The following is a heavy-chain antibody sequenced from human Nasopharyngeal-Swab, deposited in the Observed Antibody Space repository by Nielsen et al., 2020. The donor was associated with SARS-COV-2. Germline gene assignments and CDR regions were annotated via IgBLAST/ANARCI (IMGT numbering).Heavy chain of an antibody. D-gene: IGHD3-22*01. V-gene: IGHV3-23*01. CDR3: AKAQLYYDSSGYRD. Sequence: GESLKISCAASGFTFSSYAMSWVRQAPGKGLEWVSAISGSGGSTYYADSVKGRFTISRDNSKNTLYLQMNSLRAEDTAVYYCAKAQLYYDSSGYRDWDQGTLVTVSS. CDR1: GFTFSSYA. J-gene: IGHJ4*02. CDR2: ISGSGGST.